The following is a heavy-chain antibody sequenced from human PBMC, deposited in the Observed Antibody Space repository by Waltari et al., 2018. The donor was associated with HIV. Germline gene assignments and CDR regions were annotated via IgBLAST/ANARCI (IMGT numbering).Heavy chain of an antibody. J-gene: IGHJ5*02. CDR3: ARHPYYYDSSGYNWFDP. V-gene: IGHV5-51*01. Sequence: EVQLVQSGAEVKKPGESLKISCKGSGYSFTSYWIGWVRQMPGKGLEWMGINYPGESDTRDSPSFQGQVTISADKSISTAYLQWSSLKASDTAMYYCARHPYYYDSSGYNWFDPWGQGTLVTVSS. CDR2: NYPGESDT. CDR1: GYSFTSYW. D-gene: IGHD3-22*01.